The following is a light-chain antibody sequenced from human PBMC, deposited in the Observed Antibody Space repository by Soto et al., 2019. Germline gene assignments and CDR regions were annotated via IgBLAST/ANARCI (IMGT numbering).Light chain of an antibody. V-gene: IGKV1-5*01. Sequence: DIQMTQFPSTLSASVGDRVTITCRASQSIGTRLAWYQRRPGKAPKFLIYDASTLESGVPSRFSGSGFGTQFPLTIRSVQPDDFAPYYCQQYDSLYTFSQGPKVDIK. CDR2: DAS. CDR1: QSIGTR. J-gene: IGKJ2*01. CDR3: QQYDSLYT.